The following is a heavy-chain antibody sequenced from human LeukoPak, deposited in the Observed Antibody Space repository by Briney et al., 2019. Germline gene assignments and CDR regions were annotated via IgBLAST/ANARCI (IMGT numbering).Heavy chain of an antibody. D-gene: IGHD3-3*01. Sequence: PGGSLRLSYEASGFTFSSNALHWVRQPPGKGLEWLAVISYDGNNKNFADSVKGRFTVSRDNSKHTLYLHMNSLRSDDSAMYYCATGGKFDFWSGYHIDNWGQGTLVTVSS. CDR3: ATGGKFDFWSGYHIDN. CDR2: ISYDGNNK. J-gene: IGHJ4*02. CDR1: GFTFSSNA. V-gene: IGHV3-30*04.